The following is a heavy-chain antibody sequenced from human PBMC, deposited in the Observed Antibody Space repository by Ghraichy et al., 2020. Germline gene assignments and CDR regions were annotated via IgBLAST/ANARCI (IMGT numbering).Heavy chain of an antibody. Sequence: GGSLRLSCAASGFTFSDYYMSWIRQAPGKGLEWVSYISSSGSTIYYADSVKDRFTISRDNAKNSLYLQMNSLRAEDTAVYYCAREGDSSGWVSRYYGMDVWGQGTTVTVSS. CDR2: ISSSGSTI. CDR1: GFTFSDYY. CDR3: AREGDSSGWVSRYYGMDV. J-gene: IGHJ6*02. V-gene: IGHV3-11*01. D-gene: IGHD3-22*01.